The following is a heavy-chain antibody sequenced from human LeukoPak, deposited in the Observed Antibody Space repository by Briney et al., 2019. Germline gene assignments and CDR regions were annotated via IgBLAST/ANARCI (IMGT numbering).Heavy chain of an antibody. Sequence: PGGSLRLSCAASRFTFGSYDMHWVRQAPGKGLDWVAFVRYDGNNPYYSASVKGRFTISRDNSKNTVLLQMNNLRLEDAAVYYCARGSRYGDYPYYCDFWGQGTLVTVSS. V-gene: IGHV3-30*02. CDR2: VRYDGNNP. D-gene: IGHD4-17*01. J-gene: IGHJ4*02. CDR3: ARGSRYGDYPYYCDF. CDR1: RFTFGSYD.